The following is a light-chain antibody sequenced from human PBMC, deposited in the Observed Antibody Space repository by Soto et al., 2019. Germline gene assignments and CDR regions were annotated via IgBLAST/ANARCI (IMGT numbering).Light chain of an antibody. CDR1: QSVSNNY. CDR3: QQFSSYPLT. J-gene: IGKJ4*01. V-gene: IGKV3-20*01. CDR2: GAS. Sequence: EIVLRQSPGTLSLSPGERATLSCRASQSVSNNYLAWYQQKPGQAPRLLIYGASSRATGIPDRFSGGGSGTDFTLTISRLEPEDFAVYYCQQFSSYPLTFGGGTKVDI.